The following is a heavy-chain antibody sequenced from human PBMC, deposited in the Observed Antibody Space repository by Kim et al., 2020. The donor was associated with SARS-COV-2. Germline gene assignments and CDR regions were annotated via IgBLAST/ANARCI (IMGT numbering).Heavy chain of an antibody. CDR2: IYYSGST. CDR1: GGSISSYY. D-gene: IGHD3-3*01. J-gene: IGHJ5*02. V-gene: IGHV4-59*13. CDR3: ARGRPMFGVVTTPFDP. Sequence: SETLSLTCTVSGGSISSYYWSWIRQPPGKGLEWIGYIYYSGSTNYNPSLKSRVPISVDTSKNQFSLKLSSVTAADTALYYCARGRPMFGVVTTPFDPGGQGTLVSVSS.